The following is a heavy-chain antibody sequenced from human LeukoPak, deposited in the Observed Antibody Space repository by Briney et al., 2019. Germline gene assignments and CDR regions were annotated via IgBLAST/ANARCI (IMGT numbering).Heavy chain of an antibody. Sequence: GGSLRLSCAASGFTFSTYAMHWVRQAPGKGLEWVAVISFDGGNTYYADSVKGRFTISRDNSKNTLYLQMNSLRAEDTAVYFCARVREGGWYVGHFDYWGQGTLVTVSS. V-gene: IGHV3-30*04. J-gene: IGHJ4*02. CDR2: ISFDGGNT. CDR3: ARVREGGWYVGHFDY. D-gene: IGHD6-19*01. CDR1: GFTFSTYA.